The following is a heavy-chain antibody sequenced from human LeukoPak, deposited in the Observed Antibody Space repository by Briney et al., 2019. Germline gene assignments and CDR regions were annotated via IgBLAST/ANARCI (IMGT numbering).Heavy chain of an antibody. V-gene: IGHV1-69*04. CDR3: ARSELELRSHPSSSYFYYGMDV. J-gene: IGHJ6*02. CDR2: IIPILGIA. CDR1: GGTFSSYA. Sequence: ASVKVSCKAFGGTFSSYAISWVRPDPGQGLEWMGRIIPILGIANYAQKFQGRVTITADKSTSTAYMELSSLRSEDTAVYYCARSELELRSHPSSSYFYYGMDVWGQGTTVTVSS. D-gene: IGHD1-7*01.